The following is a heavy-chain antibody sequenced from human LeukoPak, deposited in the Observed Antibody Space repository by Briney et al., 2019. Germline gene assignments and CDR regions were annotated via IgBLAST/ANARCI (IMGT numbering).Heavy chain of an antibody. D-gene: IGHD1-26*01. CDR3: AREDIMVGATPHDY. V-gene: IGHV1-69*05. CDR1: GGTFSSYA. J-gene: IGHJ4*02. Sequence: SVKVSCKASGGTFSSYAISWVRQAPGQGLEWMGRIIPIFGTANYAQKFQGRVTITTDESTSTAYMELSSLRCEDTAVYYCAREDIMVGATPHDYWGQGTLVTVSS. CDR2: IIPIFGTA.